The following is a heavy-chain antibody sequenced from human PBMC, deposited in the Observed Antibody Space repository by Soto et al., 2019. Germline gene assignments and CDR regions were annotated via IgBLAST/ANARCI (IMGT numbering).Heavy chain of an antibody. Sequence: SEALSLTCTVSGGSIISGGYYWSLIRQHPGKGLEWIGYIYYSGSTYYNPSLKSRVTISVDTSKNQFSLKLSSVTAADTAVYYCARAARWFGELNFDYWGQGTLVTVSS. CDR3: ARAARWFGELNFDY. J-gene: IGHJ4*02. V-gene: IGHV4-31*03. CDR2: IYYSGST. CDR1: GGSIISGGYY. D-gene: IGHD3-10*01.